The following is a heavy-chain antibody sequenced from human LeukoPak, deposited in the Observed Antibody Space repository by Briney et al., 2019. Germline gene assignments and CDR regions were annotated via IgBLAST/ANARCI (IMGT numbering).Heavy chain of an antibody. J-gene: IGHJ1*01. CDR2: ISAYNGNT. Sequence: GASVKVSCKASGYSFTSYGITWVRQAPGQGLEWMGWISAYNGNTNYAQKLQGRVTMTTDTSTSTAYMELRILRSDDTAVYYCARGGADSNNWNLLSAEYFQHWGQGTLVTVSS. CDR3: ARGGADSNNWNLLSAEYFQH. CDR1: GYSFTSYG. V-gene: IGHV1-18*01. D-gene: IGHD1-20*01.